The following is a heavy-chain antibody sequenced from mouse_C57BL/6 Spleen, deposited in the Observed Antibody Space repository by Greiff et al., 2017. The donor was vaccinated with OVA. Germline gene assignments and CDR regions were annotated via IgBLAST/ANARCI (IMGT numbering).Heavy chain of an antibody. CDR3: ARCGYDYDGFAY. J-gene: IGHJ3*01. CDR1: GYTFTSYW. CDR2: IDPSDSYT. Sequence: QVQLQQPGAELVMPGASVKLSCKASGYTFTSYWMHWVKQRPGQGLEWIGEIDPSDSYTNYNQKFKGKSTLTVDKSSSTAYMQLSSLTSEDSAVYYCARCGYDYDGFAYWGQGTLVTVSA. V-gene: IGHV1-69*01. D-gene: IGHD2-4*01.